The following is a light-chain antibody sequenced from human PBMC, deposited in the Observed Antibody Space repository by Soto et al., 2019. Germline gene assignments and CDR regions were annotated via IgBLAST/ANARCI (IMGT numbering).Light chain of an antibody. J-gene: IGKJ1*01. CDR1: QSVSSY. CDR2: DAS. Sequence: EIFLTQSPATLSLSPGGKATLSCRASQSVSSYLAWYQQKPGQAPRLLIYDASNRVTGIPARFSGSGSGTDFTLTISSLEPEDFAVYYCQQRSNWPRGTFGQGTKVDIK. CDR3: QQRSNWPRGT. V-gene: IGKV3-11*01.